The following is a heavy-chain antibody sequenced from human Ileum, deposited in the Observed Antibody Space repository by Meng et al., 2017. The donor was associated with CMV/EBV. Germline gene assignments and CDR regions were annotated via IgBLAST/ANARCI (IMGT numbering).Heavy chain of an antibody. CDR1: GGSMSSGSHF. J-gene: IGHJ4*01. Sequence: RLQLQGSGPGLVEPSEPLSLTWSVSGGSMSSGSHFWVWIRQPPGKGLEWIGTIYYTGTTYYNPSLKSRVTISVDTSKNQFSLKLSSVTAADTALYYCARGFYDFWEPDYWGHGTLVTVSS. CDR3: ARGFYDFWEPDY. V-gene: IGHV4-39*06. CDR2: IYYTGTT. D-gene: IGHD3/OR15-3a*01.